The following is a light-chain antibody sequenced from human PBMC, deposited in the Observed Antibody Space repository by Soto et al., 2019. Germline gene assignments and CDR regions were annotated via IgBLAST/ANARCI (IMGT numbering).Light chain of an antibody. Sequence: QSVLTQPPSVSGAPGQRVTISCTGSSSNIGAGYDVHWYQQLPGTAPKLLIYGNRNRPPGVPDRFSGSKSGTSASLAITGLQAEDDADYYCQSYDSSLRGWVFGGGTKLTV. V-gene: IGLV1-40*01. CDR3: QSYDSSLRGWV. J-gene: IGLJ3*02. CDR2: GNR. CDR1: SSNIGAGYD.